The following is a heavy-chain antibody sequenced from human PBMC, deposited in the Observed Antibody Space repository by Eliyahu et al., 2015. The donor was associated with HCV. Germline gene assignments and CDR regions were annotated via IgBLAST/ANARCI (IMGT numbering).Heavy chain of an antibody. J-gene: IGHJ5*02. CDR3: ARAEARYSSGWYNWFDP. V-gene: IGHV1-69*04. Sequence: QVQLVQSGAEVKKPGSSVKVSCKASGGTFSSYAISWVRQAPGQGLEWMGRIIPILGIANYAQKFQGRVTITADKSTSTAYMELSSLRSEDTAVYYCARAEARYSSGWYNWFDPWGQGTLVTVSS. CDR1: GGTFSSYA. D-gene: IGHD6-19*01. CDR2: IIPILGIA.